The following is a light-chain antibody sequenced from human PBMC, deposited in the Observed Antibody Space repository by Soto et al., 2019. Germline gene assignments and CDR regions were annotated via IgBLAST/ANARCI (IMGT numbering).Light chain of an antibody. V-gene: IGLV2-14*01. Sequence: QSVLTQPASVSGSPGQSITISCTGTSSDIGDYFYVSWYQQHPGKVPKLIIYEVTNRPSGVTSRFSGSKSENTASLTIPGLQAEDEADYYCSSYSATNTLVFGSGTKVTVL. CDR1: SSDIGDYFY. CDR3: SSYSATNTLV. J-gene: IGLJ1*01. CDR2: EVT.